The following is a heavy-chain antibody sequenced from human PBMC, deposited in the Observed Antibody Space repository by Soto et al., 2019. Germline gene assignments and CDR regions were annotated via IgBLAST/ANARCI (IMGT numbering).Heavy chain of an antibody. Sequence: QVQLVQSGAEVKKPGSSVKVSCKASGGTFSSYAISWVRQAPGQGLEWMGGIIPIFGTANYAQKFQGRVTINADEATSTAYMGLSSLRYEDTAVYYCARAGDIVVVVAATRYYYGMDVWGQGTTVTVSS. V-gene: IGHV1-69*12. CDR2: IIPIFGTA. J-gene: IGHJ6*02. CDR1: GGTFSSYA. D-gene: IGHD2-15*01. CDR3: ARAGDIVVVVAATRYYYGMDV.